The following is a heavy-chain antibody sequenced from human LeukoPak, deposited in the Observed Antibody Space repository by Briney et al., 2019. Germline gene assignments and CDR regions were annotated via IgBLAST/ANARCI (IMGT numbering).Heavy chain of an antibody. V-gene: IGHV3-23*01. CDR1: GFTFSSYA. J-gene: IGHJ4*02. CDR2: ISGSGGST. Sequence: GGSLRLSCAASGFTFSSYAMSWVRQAPGKGLEWVSAISGSGGSTYYADSVKGRFTISRDNSKNTLYLQMNSLRAEDTAVYYCAKILTHYYDSSGYYDYWGQGTLVTVSS. CDR3: AKILTHYYDSSGYYDY. D-gene: IGHD3-22*01.